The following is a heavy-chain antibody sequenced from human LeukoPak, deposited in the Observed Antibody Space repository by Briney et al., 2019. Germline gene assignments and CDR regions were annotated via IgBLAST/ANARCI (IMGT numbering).Heavy chain of an antibody. CDR1: GCSLSTSGVG. V-gene: IGHV2-5*02. Sequence: SGPTLVKPTQTLTLTCTFSGCSLSTSGVGVGWIRQPPGKALEWLAPSYWDDDKRYSPSLKSRLTITKDTSKNQVVLTMTNMDPVDTATYYCAHRSYYYDSSGHHFDYWGQGTLVTVSS. CDR2: SYWDDDK. CDR3: AHRSYYYDSSGHHFDY. D-gene: IGHD3-22*01. J-gene: IGHJ4*02.